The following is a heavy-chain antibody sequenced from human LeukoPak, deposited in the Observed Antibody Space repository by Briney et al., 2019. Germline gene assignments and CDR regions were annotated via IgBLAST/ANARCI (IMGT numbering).Heavy chain of an antibody. CDR3: ARGGPVRGLYNWFGP. D-gene: IGHD3-10*01. CDR1: GGSISSTYW. Sequence: SGTLSLTCAVSGGSISSTYWWTWVRQPPGKGLEWIGEIYHSGSTNYNPSLKSRLTISLDKSKNQFSLKLSSVTAADTAVYYCARGGPVRGLYNWFGPWGQGTLVLVSS. CDR2: IYHSGST. J-gene: IGHJ5*02. V-gene: IGHV4-4*02.